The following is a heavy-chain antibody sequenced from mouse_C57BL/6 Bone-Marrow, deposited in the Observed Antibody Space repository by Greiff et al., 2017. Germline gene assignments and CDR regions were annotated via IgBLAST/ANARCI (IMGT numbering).Heavy chain of an antibody. CDR2: IWSGGST. J-gene: IGHJ3*01. V-gene: IGHV2-2*01. Sequence: VQLQQLGPGLVQPSQSLSITCTVSGFSLTSYGVHWVRQSPGKGLEWLGVIWSGGSTDYNAAFISRLSISKDNSKSQVFFKMNSLQADDTAIYYCAGRRGFAYWGQGTLVTVSA. CDR1: GFSLTSYG. CDR3: AGRRGFAY.